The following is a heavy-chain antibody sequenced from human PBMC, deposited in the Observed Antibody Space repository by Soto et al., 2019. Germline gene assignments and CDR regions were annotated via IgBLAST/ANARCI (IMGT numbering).Heavy chain of an antibody. J-gene: IGHJ3*01. CDR2: IYATGTT. V-gene: IGHV4-4*07. D-gene: IGHD3-22*01. CDR1: GATISCFD. CDR3: ARGQRPYRGFGA. Sequence: SQTLSLTSSVSGATISCFDLSWIRTSAGKGLEWIGRIYATGTTDYNPSLKSRVTISVDTSKNQFSLRLSSVTAADTAVYYCARGQRPYRGFGARGQGTMV.